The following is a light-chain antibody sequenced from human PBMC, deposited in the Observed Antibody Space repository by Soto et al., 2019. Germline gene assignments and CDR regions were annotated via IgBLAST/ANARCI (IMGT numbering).Light chain of an antibody. V-gene: IGKV1-5*01. Sequence: DSELISSLATSFTSVGDRVTITCRASQSISSWLAWYQQKPGKAPKLLIYDASSLESGVPSRFSGSGSGTEFTLTISSLQPDDFATYYCQQYNSYPITFGQGTRLEIK. CDR2: DAS. CDR1: QSISSW. J-gene: IGKJ5*01. CDR3: QQYNSYPIT.